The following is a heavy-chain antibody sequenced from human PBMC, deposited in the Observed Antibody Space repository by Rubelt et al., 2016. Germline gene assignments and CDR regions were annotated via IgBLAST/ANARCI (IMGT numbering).Heavy chain of an antibody. J-gene: IGHJ4*02. D-gene: IGHD6-25*01. CDR3: AAAFDY. CDR2: IYYSGST. Sequence: QVRLKQWGAGPLKPSETLSLTCAVYGGSFSGFYWSWIRQSPGKGLEWIGYIYYSGSTNYNPSLKSRVTISVDTSKNQFSVNLGSVTAADTAMYYCAAAFDYWGQGTLVTVSS. CDR1: GGSFSGFY. V-gene: IGHV4-34*11.